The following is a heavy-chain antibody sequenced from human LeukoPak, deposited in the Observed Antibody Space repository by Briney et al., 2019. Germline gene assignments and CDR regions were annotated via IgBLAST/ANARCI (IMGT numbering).Heavy chain of an antibody. CDR3: ARVGGLKGFFDR. V-gene: IGHV3-7*01. D-gene: IGHD3-9*01. CDR2: IKQDASER. J-gene: IGHJ4*02. Sequence: GGSLRLSCAASGFTFSSYWMTWVRQAPGKGLEWVANIKQDASERYYVDSVKGRFTISRDNAKNSLYLQMNSLRAEDPAVYYCARVGGLKGFFDRWGQGTLVTVSS. CDR1: GFTFSSYW.